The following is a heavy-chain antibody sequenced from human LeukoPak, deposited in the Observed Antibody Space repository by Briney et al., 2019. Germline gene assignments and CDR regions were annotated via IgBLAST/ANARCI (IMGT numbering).Heavy chain of an antibody. CDR1: GGSIRNYY. D-gene: IGHD2-15*01. Sequence: PSETLSLTCTVSGGSIRNYYWSWIRQPPGKGLEWIGYIYYSGSTNYNPSLKSRVTISVDTSKNQFSLKLSSVTAADTAVYYCAIPPGYCSGGSCSQFDYWGQGTLVTVSS. CDR2: IYYSGST. CDR3: AIPPGYCSGGSCSQFDY. J-gene: IGHJ4*02. V-gene: IGHV4-59*01.